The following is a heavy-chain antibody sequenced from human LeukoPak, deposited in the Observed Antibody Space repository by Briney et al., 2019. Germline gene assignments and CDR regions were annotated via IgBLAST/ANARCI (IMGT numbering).Heavy chain of an antibody. CDR1: GGSISSYY. CDR2: IYYIGST. D-gene: IGHD3-22*01. Sequence: SETLSLTCTVSGGSISSYYWSWIRQPPGKGLEWIGYIYYIGSTNYNPSLEGRVTISVDTSRNQFSLKLSSVTAADTAVYFCARGDVHYYDSSGYLDYWGQGTLVTVSS. V-gene: IGHV4-59*01. CDR3: ARGDVHYYDSSGYLDY. J-gene: IGHJ4*02.